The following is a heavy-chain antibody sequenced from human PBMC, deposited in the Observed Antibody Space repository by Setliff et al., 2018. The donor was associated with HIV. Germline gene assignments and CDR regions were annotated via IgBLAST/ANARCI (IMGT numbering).Heavy chain of an antibody. CDR2: FYYSGST. Sequence: SETLSLTCTVSGGSISSDSYYWGWIRQPPGKGLEWLGSFYYSGSTYYNPSLKSRVTISVDTSKNQFSLKLSSVTVADTAVYYCARAPEPRGGVFNIWGRGTMVTVSS. CDR3: ARAPEPRGGVFNI. V-gene: IGHV4-39*07. J-gene: IGHJ3*02. CDR1: GGSISSDSYY. D-gene: IGHD1-1*01.